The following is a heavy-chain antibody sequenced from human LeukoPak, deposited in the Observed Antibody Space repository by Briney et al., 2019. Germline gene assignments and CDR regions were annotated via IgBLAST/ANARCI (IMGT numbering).Heavy chain of an antibody. J-gene: IGHJ4*02. Sequence: ASVKVSCKASGYTFTSYAMNWVRQAPGQGLEWMGWINTNTGNPTYAQGFTGRFVFSLDTSVSTAYLQISSLKAEDAAVYYCARVAETYEPTFPFDYWGQGTLVTVSS. D-gene: IGHD3-16*01. CDR2: INTNTGNP. V-gene: IGHV7-4-1*02. CDR1: GYTFTSYA. CDR3: ARVAETYEPTFPFDY.